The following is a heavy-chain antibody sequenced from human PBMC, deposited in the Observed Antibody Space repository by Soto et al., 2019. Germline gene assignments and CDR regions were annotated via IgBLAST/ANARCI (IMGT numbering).Heavy chain of an antibody. CDR2: ISSSSSYI. J-gene: IGHJ6*02. D-gene: IGHD1-20*01. V-gene: IGHV3-21*01. CDR1: GFTFSSYS. CDR3: ARDILNGTTLNGMDV. Sequence: GGSLRLSCAASGFTFSSYSMNWVRQAPGKGLEWVSSISSSSSYIYYADSVKGRFTISRDNAKNSLYLQMNSLRAEDTAVYYCARDILNGTTLNGMDVWSQGTTVTVSS.